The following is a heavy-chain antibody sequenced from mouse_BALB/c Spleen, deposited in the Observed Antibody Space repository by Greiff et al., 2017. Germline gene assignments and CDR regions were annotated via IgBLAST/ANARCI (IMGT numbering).Heavy chain of an antibody. CDR3: ARYTTVVESAMDY. D-gene: IGHD1-1*01. Sequence: VKLMESGAELARPGASVKMSCKASGYTFTSYTMHWVKQRPGQGLEWIGYINPSSGYTNYNQKFKDKATLTADKSSSTAYMQLSSLTSEDSAVYYCARYTTVVESAMDYWGQGTSVTVSS. J-gene: IGHJ4*01. CDR1: GYTFTSYT. CDR2: INPSSGYT. V-gene: IGHV1-4*01.